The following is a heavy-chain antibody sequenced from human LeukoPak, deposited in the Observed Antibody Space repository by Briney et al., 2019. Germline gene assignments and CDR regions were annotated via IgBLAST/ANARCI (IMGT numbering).Heavy chain of an antibody. CDR3: ASEGSQDTFYYMDV. J-gene: IGHJ6*03. V-gene: IGHV4-39*01. CDR1: DVSITTSSYY. CDR2: IYYTGSA. Sequence: PSETLSLTCTVSDVSITTSSYYWAGIRQPPGKGMEWIGSIYYTGSAYYNPSLKRRVTMSVDTSKNMFTLRLTSVTATDTAVYYCASEGSQDTFYYMDVWGKGTTVTVSS.